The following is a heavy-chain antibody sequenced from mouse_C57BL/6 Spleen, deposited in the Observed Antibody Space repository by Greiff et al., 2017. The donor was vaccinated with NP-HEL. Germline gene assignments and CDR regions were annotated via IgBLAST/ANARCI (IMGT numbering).Heavy chain of an antibody. D-gene: IGHD1-1*01. CDR1: GFNIKDYY. V-gene: IGHV14-1*01. Sequence: EVKLMESGAELVRPGASVMLSCTASGFNIKDYYMHWVKQRPEQGLEWIGRIDPEDGDTEYAPTFPGKGTMPADSFSNTAYLQLSSLTSEDTAVYYCTTYYLRDYWGQGTTLTVSS. J-gene: IGHJ2*01. CDR3: TTYYLRDY. CDR2: IDPEDGDT.